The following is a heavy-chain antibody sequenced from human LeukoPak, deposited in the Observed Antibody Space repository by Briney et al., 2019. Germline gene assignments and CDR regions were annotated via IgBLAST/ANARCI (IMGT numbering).Heavy chain of an antibody. J-gene: IGHJ6*02. D-gene: IGHD3-3*01. CDR3: ARCMARFWSGYYEHYYYYGMDV. V-gene: IGHV4-34*01. CDR2: INHSGST. CDR1: GGSFSGYY. Sequence: SETLSLTCAVYGGSFSGYYWSWIRQPPGKGLEWIGEINHSGSTNYNPSLKSRVTISVDTSKNQFSLKLSSVTAADTAVYYCARCMARFWSGYYEHYYYYGMDVWGQGTTVTVSS.